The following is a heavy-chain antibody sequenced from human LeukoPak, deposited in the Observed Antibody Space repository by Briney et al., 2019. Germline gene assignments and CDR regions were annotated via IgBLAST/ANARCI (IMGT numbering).Heavy chain of an antibody. Sequence: WETLSLTCTVSGGSISSYYWSWIRQPAGKGLEWIGRIYTSGSTNYNPSLKSRVTMSVDTSKNQFSLKLSSVTAADTAVYYCARRLTYYDSSGYYDYWGQGTLVTVSS. J-gene: IGHJ4*02. CDR3: ARRLTYYDSSGYYDY. D-gene: IGHD3-22*01. V-gene: IGHV4-4*07. CDR2: IYTSGST. CDR1: GGSISSYY.